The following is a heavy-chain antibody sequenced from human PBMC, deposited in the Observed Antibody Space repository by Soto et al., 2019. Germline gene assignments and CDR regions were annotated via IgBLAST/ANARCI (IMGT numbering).Heavy chain of an antibody. CDR3: ASGSAWWGY. V-gene: IGHV4-59*01. J-gene: IGHJ4*02. CDR2: IYYSGST. CDR1: GGSISSYY. D-gene: IGHD6-19*01. Sequence: QVQLQESGPGLVKSSETLSLTCTVSGGSISSYYWSWIRQPPGKGLEWIGYIYYSGSTNYNPSLKSRVTISVDTSKNQFSLKLTSVTAADTAVYFCASGSAWWGYWGQGTLVTVSS.